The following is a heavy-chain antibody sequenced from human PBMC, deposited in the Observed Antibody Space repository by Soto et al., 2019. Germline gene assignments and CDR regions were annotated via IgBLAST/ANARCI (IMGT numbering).Heavy chain of an antibody. D-gene: IGHD6-19*01. Sequence: QVQLVQSGAEVKKPGASMKVSCKASGYTFASYGISWVRQAPGQGLEWMGWISSYNGNTNYAQSLQCRVTRTTDTATSTAYMELMRLRSDDTAVYDCARHLADVTALSGSYFDYWGQGTLVTVSS. CDR3: ARHLADVTALSGSYFDY. CDR2: ISSYNGNT. J-gene: IGHJ4*02. V-gene: IGHV1-18*01. CDR1: GYTFASYG.